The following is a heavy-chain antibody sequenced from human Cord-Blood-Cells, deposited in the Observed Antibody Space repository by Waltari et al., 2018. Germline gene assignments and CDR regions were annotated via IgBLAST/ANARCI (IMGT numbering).Heavy chain of an antibody. D-gene: IGHD6-13*01. Sequence: QVPLVQSGAEVQKPGASVKVSCKVSGNTFTALSMHWVRQAPGKGLEWMGGFDPEDGETIYAQKFQGRVTMTEDTSTDTAYMELSSLRSEDTAVYYCAIAAAGTFDYWGQGTLVTVSS. CDR2: FDPEDGET. CDR1: GNTFTALS. CDR3: AIAAAGTFDY. J-gene: IGHJ4*02. V-gene: IGHV1-24*01.